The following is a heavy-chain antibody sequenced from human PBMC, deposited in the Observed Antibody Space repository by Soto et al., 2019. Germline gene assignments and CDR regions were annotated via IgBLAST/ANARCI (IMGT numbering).Heavy chain of an antibody. CDR2: ISGSGGST. V-gene: IGHV3-23*01. J-gene: IGHJ4*02. D-gene: IGHD3-22*01. CDR1: GPTFRGYA. Sequence: PGGSLRPCCAASGPTFRGYALSWVRHAPGKGLEWVSAISGSGGSTYYADSVKGRFTISRDNAKSSLYLQMTSLTAEDTAVYYCGRGYYDSSAYPLVDYWGPGTLVTVSS. CDR3: GRGYYDSSAYPLVDY.